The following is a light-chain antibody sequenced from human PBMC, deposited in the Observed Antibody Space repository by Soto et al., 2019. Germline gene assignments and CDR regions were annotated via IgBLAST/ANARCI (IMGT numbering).Light chain of an antibody. V-gene: IGLV2-14*01. CDR3: SSYTSSSTPYV. CDR2: DVA. CDR1: NSDVGGYNF. Sequence: QSALIQPASVSGSPGQSITISCIGTNSDVGGYNFVSWYQQHPGKAPKLMIFDVANRPSGVSDRFSGSKSGNTASLTISGLQAEDEADYYCSSYTSSSTPYVFGTGTKLTVL. J-gene: IGLJ1*01.